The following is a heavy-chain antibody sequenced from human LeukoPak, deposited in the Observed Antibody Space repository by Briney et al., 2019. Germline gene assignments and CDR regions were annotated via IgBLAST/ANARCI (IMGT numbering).Heavy chain of an antibody. CDR1: GFTFSNYA. D-gene: IGHD5-12*01. Sequence: GGSLRLSCVASGFTFSNYAMSWVRQAPGKGLEWVSSISGSGDSTYYADSVKGRFIISRDNSKNTLYLQMTSLRAEDTAVYFCAKELGWLRSRGFDYWGQGTLVTVSS. CDR2: ISGSGDST. J-gene: IGHJ4*02. CDR3: AKELGWLRSRGFDY. V-gene: IGHV3-23*01.